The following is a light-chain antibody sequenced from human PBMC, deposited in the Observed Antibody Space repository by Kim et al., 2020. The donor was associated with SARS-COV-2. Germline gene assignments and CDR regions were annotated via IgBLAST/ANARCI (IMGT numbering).Light chain of an antibody. V-gene: IGKV3D-15*03. CDR2: AAS. CDR1: QSVSSN. CDR3: QQYHDWLMYT. Sequence: VSPGERVTLSCRASQSVSSNLAWYQQKPGQAPRLLIYAASVRATGIPARFSGSGSGTDFTLTISILQSEDFAIYYCQQYHDWLMYTFGQGTKLEI. J-gene: IGKJ2*01.